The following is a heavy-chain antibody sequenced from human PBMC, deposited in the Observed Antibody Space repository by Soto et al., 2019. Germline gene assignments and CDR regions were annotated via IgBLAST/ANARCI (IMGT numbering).Heavy chain of an antibody. D-gene: IGHD6-13*01. V-gene: IGHV4-39*01. CDR2: IYYSGST. J-gene: IGHJ4*02. CDR3: ARQPLGSSSWYFVY. CDR1: GGSISSSSYY. Sequence: QLQLQESGPGLVKPSETLSLTCTVSGGSISSSSYYWGWIRQPPGKGLEWIGSIYYSGSTYYNPSLKSRVTISVDTSKNQFSLKLRSVTAADTAVYYCARQPLGSSSWYFVYWGQGTLVTVSS.